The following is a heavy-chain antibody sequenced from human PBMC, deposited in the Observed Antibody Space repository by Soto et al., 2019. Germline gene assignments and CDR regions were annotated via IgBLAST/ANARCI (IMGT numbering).Heavy chain of an antibody. Sequence: QVQLVESGGGMVQPGRSLRLSCAASGFTFSTYGMHWVRQAPGKGLEWLALISYAGNNKYYADSVQGRFTISRDDSKNTLYLQMNSLRAEDTAVYHCAKEFRAYESGDYAFDIWGQGTMVTVSS. CDR2: ISYAGNNK. J-gene: IGHJ3*02. CDR1: GFTFSTYG. D-gene: IGHD3-10*01. V-gene: IGHV3-30*18. CDR3: AKEFRAYESGDYAFDI.